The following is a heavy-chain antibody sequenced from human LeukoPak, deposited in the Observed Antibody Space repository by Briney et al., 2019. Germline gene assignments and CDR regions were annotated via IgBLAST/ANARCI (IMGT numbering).Heavy chain of an antibody. D-gene: IGHD5-18*01. J-gene: IGHJ4*02. CDR2: IWYDGSNN. Sequence: GGSLRLSCAASGFSFSSYGMHWVRPAPGKGLEWVAVIWYDGSNNYYADSVKGRFTISRDNSKNTLYLQMNSLRAEDTAVYYCARDPYSYGFGTLDYWGQGTLVTVSS. CDR1: GFSFSSYG. CDR3: ARDPYSYGFGTLDY. V-gene: IGHV3-33*08.